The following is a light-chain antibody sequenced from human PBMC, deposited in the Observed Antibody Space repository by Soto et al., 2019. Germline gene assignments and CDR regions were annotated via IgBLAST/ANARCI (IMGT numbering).Light chain of an antibody. V-gene: IGKV1-5*01. CDR1: QSISSW. CDR2: DAS. CDR3: QQYNSYSVT. Sequence: DIQMTQSPPTLSASVGDRVTITCRASQSISSWLAWFQQKPGKAPKLLIYDASNLQSGVPSRFSGSVSGTEFTLTISSLQPGDFATYYCQQYNSYSVTFGRGTKVEIK. J-gene: IGKJ1*01.